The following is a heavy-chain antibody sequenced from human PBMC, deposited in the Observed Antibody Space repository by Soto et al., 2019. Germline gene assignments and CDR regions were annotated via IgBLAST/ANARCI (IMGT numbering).Heavy chain of an antibody. V-gene: IGHV3-21*01. Sequence: GGSLRLSCAASGFTFSSYSMNWVRQAPGKGLEWVSSISSSSSYIYYADSVKGRFTISRDNAKNSLYLQMNSLRAEDTAVYYCASFKQRYCSSTSCPSKADAFDIWGQGTMVTVSS. CDR2: ISSSSSYI. CDR3: ASFKQRYCSSTSCPSKADAFDI. CDR1: GFTFSSYS. D-gene: IGHD2-2*01. J-gene: IGHJ3*02.